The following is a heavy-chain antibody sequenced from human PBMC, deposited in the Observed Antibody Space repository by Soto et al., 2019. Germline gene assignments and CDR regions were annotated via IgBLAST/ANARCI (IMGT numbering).Heavy chain of an antibody. D-gene: IGHD2-21*01. CDR3: VRGYLGNDWYYYFDN. CDR2: IHYSGNP. Sequence: QVQLQESGPGLVKPSETLSLTCTVSSGSISGYYWGWIRQPPGEGLECIGYIHYSGNPDYTPSLKRRVAISVDTSRGQFALRLSSVTAADTAGYYFVRGYLGNDWYYYFDNWGQGALVTVSS. J-gene: IGHJ4*02. V-gene: IGHV4-59*01. CDR1: SGSISGYY.